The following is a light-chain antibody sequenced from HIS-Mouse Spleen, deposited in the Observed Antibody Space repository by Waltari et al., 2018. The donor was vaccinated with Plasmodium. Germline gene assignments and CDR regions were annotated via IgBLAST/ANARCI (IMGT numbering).Light chain of an antibody. CDR2: DAS. CDR3: QQYDNLPYT. J-gene: IGKJ2*01. CDR1: QDISNY. Sequence: DIQMTQSPSPLSASVGDRVTITCQASQDISNYLNWYQQKPGKAPKLLIYDASNWETGVPSRFSGSGSGTDFTFTISSLQPEDIATYYCQQYDNLPYTFGQGTKLEIK. V-gene: IGKV1-33*01.